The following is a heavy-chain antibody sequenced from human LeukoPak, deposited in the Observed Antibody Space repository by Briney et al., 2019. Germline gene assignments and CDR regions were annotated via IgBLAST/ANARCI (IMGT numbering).Heavy chain of an antibody. CDR3: VGDSIISVGGFDF. Sequence: GGSLRLSCAASGFTFSSYWMHWVRQAPGKGLVWVSRINSDGSSTSYADSVKGRFTISRDNAKNTLYLQMNSLRADDTAVYYCVGDSIISVGGFDFWGQGTQVTVSS. V-gene: IGHV3-74*01. CDR1: GFTFSSYW. CDR2: INSDGSST. J-gene: IGHJ5*01. D-gene: IGHD2-15*01.